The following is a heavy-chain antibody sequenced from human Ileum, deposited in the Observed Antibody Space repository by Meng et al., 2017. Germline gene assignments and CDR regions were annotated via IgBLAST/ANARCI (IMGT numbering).Heavy chain of an antibody. J-gene: IGHJ4*02. CDR2: AANSFYP. CDR1: AGAVSSAAYQ. V-gene: IGHV4-61*08. Sequence: QGELHQSEPGLVRPWDPVSPTFSGSAGAVSSAAYQRRWIRQPPGKGLEWIGYAANSFYPSPNYNPSLNSRITISFDPPNNQFSLKLTSVTDADTAVYYCAKDYWGSLDYWGQGILVTVSS. D-gene: IGHD7-27*01. CDR3: AKDYWGSLDY.